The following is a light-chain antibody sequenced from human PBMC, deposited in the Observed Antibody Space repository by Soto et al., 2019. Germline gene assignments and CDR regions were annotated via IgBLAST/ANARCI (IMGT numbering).Light chain of an antibody. CDR3: QAWDITTVHYV. CDR1: NIGSKR. Sequence: XGGDNIGSKRVHWYRQKPGQAPVLVIYYDSDRPSGIAERFSGSNSGNTATLTINRVEAGDEAGYYFQAWDITTVHYVFGTGTKLTVL. J-gene: IGLJ1*01. CDR2: YDS. V-gene: IGLV3-21*04.